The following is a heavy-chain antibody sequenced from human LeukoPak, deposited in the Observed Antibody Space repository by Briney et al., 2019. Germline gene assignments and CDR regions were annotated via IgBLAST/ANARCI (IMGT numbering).Heavy chain of an antibody. CDR3: ARVAVGGTRAFDI. D-gene: IGHD6-19*01. Sequence: GGSLRLSCAASAFTFSSYGMHWVRQAPGEGLVWVSRIYTDGSRPTYADSVKGRFTISRDNAKNTQYLQMDSLRAEDTAVYYCARVAVGGTRAFDIWGQGTVVTVSS. CDR2: IYTDGSRP. CDR1: AFTFSSYG. V-gene: IGHV3-74*01. J-gene: IGHJ3*02.